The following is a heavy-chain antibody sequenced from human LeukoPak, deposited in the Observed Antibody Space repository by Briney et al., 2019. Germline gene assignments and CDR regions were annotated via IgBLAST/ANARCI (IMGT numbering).Heavy chain of an antibody. CDR1: GFTFSSYW. CDR3: ARVVELYSFDP. J-gene: IGHJ5*02. V-gene: IGHV3-74*01. CDR2: INSDGSST. Sequence: GGSLRLSCAASGFTFSSYWMHWARQAPGKGLVWVSRINSDGSSTSYADSVKGRFTISRDNAKNTLYLQMNSLRAEDTAVYYCARVVELYSFDPWGQGTLVTVSS. D-gene: IGHD1-26*01.